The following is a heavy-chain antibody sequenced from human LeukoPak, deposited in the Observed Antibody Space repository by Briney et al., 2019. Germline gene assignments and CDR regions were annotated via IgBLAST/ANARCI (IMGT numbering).Heavy chain of an antibody. CDR2: ISAYNGNT. J-gene: IGHJ4*02. V-gene: IGHV1-18*01. D-gene: IGHD6-19*01. CDR1: GYTFTSYA. Sequence: GASVKVSCKASGYTFTSYAMNWVRQAPGQGLEWMGWISAYNGNTNYAQKLQGRVTMTTDTSTSTAYMELRSLRSDDTAVYYCARDPPRAHFIAVAGTRDYWGQGTLVTVSS. CDR3: ARDPPRAHFIAVAGTRDY.